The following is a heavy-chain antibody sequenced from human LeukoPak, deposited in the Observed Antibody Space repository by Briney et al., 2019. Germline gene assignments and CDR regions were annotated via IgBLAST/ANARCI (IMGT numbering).Heavy chain of an antibody. CDR1: GFTFSSYS. CDR2: ISSSSSYI. J-gene: IGHJ4*02. Sequence: PGGSLRLSCAASGFTFSSYSMNWVRQAPGKGLEWASSISSSSSYIYYADSVKGRFTISKDNAKNTLYLQMNSLRAEDTAVYYCAKDTGYSVAAADYWGQGTLVTVSS. CDR3: AKDTGYSVAAADY. D-gene: IGHD6-13*01. V-gene: IGHV3-21*01.